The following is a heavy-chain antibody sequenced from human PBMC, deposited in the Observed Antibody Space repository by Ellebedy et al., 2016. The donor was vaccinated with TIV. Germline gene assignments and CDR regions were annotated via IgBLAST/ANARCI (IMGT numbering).Heavy chain of an antibody. CDR2: IKQDGCDL. Sequence: GGSLRLXXAASGFTFSRHWMTLVRHAPGKGLEWVAHIKQDGCDLNYVGSVTGRFTISRDNAKSTLYLQMSSLREEDTAMYFCARDGKWLLDYWGQGNLVTVSS. J-gene: IGHJ4*02. CDR1: GFTFSRHW. D-gene: IGHD3-22*01. CDR3: ARDGKWLLDY. V-gene: IGHV3-7*01.